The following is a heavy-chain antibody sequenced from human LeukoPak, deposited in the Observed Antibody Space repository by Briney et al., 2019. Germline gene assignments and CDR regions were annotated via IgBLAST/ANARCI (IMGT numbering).Heavy chain of an antibody. CDR1: GYTFTSYD. V-gene: IGHV1-18*01. CDR3: ARWDSSSYYWFDP. D-gene: IGHD6-13*01. CDR2: ISAYNGNT. J-gene: IGHJ5*02. Sequence: ASVKVSCKASGYTFTSYDINWVRQAPGQGLEWMGWISAYNGNTNYVQKLQGRVTMTTDTSTSTAYMELRSLKSDDTAVYYCARWDSSSYYWFDPWGQGTLVTVSS.